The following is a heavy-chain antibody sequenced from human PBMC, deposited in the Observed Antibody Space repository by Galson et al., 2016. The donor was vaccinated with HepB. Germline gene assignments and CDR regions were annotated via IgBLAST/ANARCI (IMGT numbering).Heavy chain of an antibody. V-gene: IGHV1-3*01. CDR3: ARRIVVGATDP. Sequence: SVKVSCKASGYTFSSYAMHWVRQAPGQRLEWMGWINAGNGNTKYSQKFHGRVNITSDTSASTVTMELSRLTSEDTAVYYCARRIVVGATDPWGQGTLVTVSS. CDR2: INAGNGNT. J-gene: IGHJ5*02. CDR1: GYTFSSYA. D-gene: IGHD1-26*01.